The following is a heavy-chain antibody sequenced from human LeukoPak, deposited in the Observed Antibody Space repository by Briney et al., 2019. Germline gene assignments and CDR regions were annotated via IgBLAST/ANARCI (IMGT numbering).Heavy chain of an antibody. D-gene: IGHD5-24*01. CDR2: INHVGST. V-gene: IGHV4-34*01. CDR3: ARGQGWPPHFDF. Sequence: SETLSLTCAASSESFTAYYWSWIRQSPEKGLEWIGHINHVGSTNYNPSLRSRVTLSVDTSNRQFSLEVKSVTAADTATYYCARGQGWPPHFDFWGQGALVTVSS. J-gene: IGHJ4*02. CDR1: SESFTAYY.